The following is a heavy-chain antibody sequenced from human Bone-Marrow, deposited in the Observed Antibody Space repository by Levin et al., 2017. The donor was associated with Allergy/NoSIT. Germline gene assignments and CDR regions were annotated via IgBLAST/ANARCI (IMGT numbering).Heavy chain of an antibody. D-gene: IGHD2-15*01. CDR2: ISPSGETT. CDR3: AGVMVVATPWFDP. Sequence: PGGSLRLSCAASGFTFSNYYMAWIRQAPGKGPEWVSYISPSGETTYYADSVEGRFTISRDNAKNSLSLQMNSLRADDTAVYYCAGVMVVATPWFDPWGQGTLVTVSS. J-gene: IGHJ5*02. V-gene: IGHV3-11*01. CDR1: GFTFSNYY.